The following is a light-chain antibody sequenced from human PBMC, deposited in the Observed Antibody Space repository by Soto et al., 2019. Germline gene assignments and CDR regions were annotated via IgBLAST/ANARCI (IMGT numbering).Light chain of an antibody. CDR3: AAWDDSLSGFYV. J-gene: IGLJ1*01. CDR1: SSNIGSNY. CDR2: SNN. V-gene: IGLV1-47*02. Sequence: QSVLTQPPSASGTPGQRVTISCSGSSSNIGSNYVYWYQQLPGTAPKLLIYSNNQRPSGVPDRFSGSKSGTSASLAISGLRSEDEADYPCAAWDDSLSGFYVFGPGTKVTVL.